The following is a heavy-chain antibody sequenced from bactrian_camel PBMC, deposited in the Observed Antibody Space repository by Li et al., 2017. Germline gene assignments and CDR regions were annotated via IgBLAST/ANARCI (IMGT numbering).Heavy chain of an antibody. Sequence: HVQLVESGGGSVPTGGSLVLACVISRADRMGWFRQAPGKEREGVAVIYIDSGNSYYRDSVKGRFTISLDNTKLNLQMNDLKPEDTAMYYCAANPDVVVAGTSLLGSTPRSGYWGQGTQVTVS. CDR2: IYIDSGNS. J-gene: IGHJ6*01. D-gene: IGHD7*01. V-gene: IGHV3S54*01. CDR1: ISRADR. CDR3: AANPDVVVAGTSLLGSTPRSGY.